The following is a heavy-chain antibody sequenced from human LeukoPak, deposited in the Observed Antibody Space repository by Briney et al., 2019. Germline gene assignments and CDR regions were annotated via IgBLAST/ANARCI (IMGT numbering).Heavy chain of an antibody. V-gene: IGHV4-61*01. D-gene: IGHD3-10*01. CDR3: ARVGYYYGSGSYPRLGYFDY. Sequence: SETLSLTCTVSGYSISSGYYWGWIRQPPGKGLEWIGYIYYSGSTNYNPSLKSRVTISVDTSKNQFSLKLSSVTAADTAVYYCARVGYYYGSGSYPRLGYFDYWGQGTLVTVSS. CDR1: GYSISSGYY. J-gene: IGHJ4*02. CDR2: IYYSGST.